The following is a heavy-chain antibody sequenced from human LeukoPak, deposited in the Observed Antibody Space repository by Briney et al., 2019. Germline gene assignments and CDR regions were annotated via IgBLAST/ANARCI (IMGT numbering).Heavy chain of an antibody. J-gene: IGHJ4*02. CDR1: DGSISSYH. CDR2: IYYSGST. Sequence: SETLSLTCTVSDGSISSYHWSWIRQPPGKGLEWIGYIYYSGSTNYNPSLKSRVTISVDTSKNQFSLKLSSVTAADTAVYYCARDGNPFDYWGQGILVTVSS. CDR3: ARDGNPFDY. V-gene: IGHV4-59*01.